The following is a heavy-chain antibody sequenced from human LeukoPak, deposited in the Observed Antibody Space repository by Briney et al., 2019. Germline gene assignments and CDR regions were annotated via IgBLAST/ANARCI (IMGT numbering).Heavy chain of an antibody. D-gene: IGHD6-19*01. J-gene: IGHJ5*02. Sequence: SETLSLTCTVSGGSISSYYWSWIRQPPGKGLEWIGYIYYSGSTNYNPSLKSQVTISVDTSKNQFSLKLSSVTAADTAVYYCAREDSSGWYWFDPWGQGTLVTVSS. V-gene: IGHV4-59*01. CDR3: AREDSSGWYWFDP. CDR1: GGSISSYY. CDR2: IYYSGST.